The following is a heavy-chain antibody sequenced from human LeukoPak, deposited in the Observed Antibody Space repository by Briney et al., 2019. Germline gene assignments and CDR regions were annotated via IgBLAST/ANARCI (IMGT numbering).Heavy chain of an antibody. CDR3: AKERRRDGYNRDY. CDR1: GFTFSSYG. J-gene: IGHJ4*02. D-gene: IGHD5-24*01. Sequence: PGGTLRLSCAASGFTFSSYGMSWVRQAPGKGLEWVSAISGSGGSTYYADSVKGRFTISRDNSKNTLYLQMNSLRAEDTAVYYCAKERRRDGYNRDYWGQGTLVTVSS. CDR2: ISGSGGST. V-gene: IGHV3-23*01.